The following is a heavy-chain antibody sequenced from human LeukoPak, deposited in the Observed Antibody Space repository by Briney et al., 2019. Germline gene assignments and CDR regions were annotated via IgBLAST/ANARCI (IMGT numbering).Heavy chain of an antibody. V-gene: IGHV4-61*02. CDR1: GGSISSGSYY. J-gene: IGHJ4*02. CDR3: ARAQVTFDY. Sequence: SETLSLTCTVSGGSISSGSYYWSWIRQPAGKGLEWIGRIYTSGSTNYNPSLKSRVTISVDTSKNQFSLKLSSVTAADTAVYYCARAQVTFDYWGQGTLVTVSS. D-gene: IGHD2-21*02. CDR2: IYTSGST.